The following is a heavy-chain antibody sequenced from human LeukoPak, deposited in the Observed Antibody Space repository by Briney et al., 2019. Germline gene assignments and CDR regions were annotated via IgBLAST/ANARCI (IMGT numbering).Heavy chain of an antibody. CDR3: ARGGRVDRVRRLIDAFDI. Sequence: GASVKVSCKASGYTFTGHYMHWVRQAPGQGLEWMGWINPNSGGTNYAQKFQGRVTMTTDTSTSTAYMELRSLRSDDTAVYYCARGGRVDRVRRLIDAFDIWGQGTMVAVSS. V-gene: IGHV1-2*02. D-gene: IGHD3-10*01. CDR2: INPNSGGT. CDR1: GYTFTGHY. J-gene: IGHJ3*02.